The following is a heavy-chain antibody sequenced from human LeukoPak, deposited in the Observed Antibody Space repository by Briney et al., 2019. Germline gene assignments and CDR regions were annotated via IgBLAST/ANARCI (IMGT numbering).Heavy chain of an antibody. V-gene: IGHV3-21*01. CDR3: VRRETVFGVVTNFDY. CDR1: KFIFGDYN. J-gene: IGHJ4*02. CDR2: ISRSGNDK. Sequence: GGSLRLSCAASKFIFGDYNMNWVRQAPGKGLEWVSSISRSGNDKYYADSVKGRFTISRDNAKNSLYLQMNGLRAEDTAVYYCVRRETVFGVVTNFDYWGKGVLVTVSS. D-gene: IGHD3-3*01.